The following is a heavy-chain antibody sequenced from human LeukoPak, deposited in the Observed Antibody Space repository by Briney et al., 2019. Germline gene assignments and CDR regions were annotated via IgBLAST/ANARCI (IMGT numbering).Heavy chain of an antibody. Sequence: GGSLRLSCAASGFTFSSYEMNWVRQAPGKGLEWVSAISGSGGSTYYADSVKGRFTISRDNSKNTLYLQMNSLRAEDTAVYYCAKDKRGYCSGGSCYGLGDYFDYWGQGTLVTVSS. J-gene: IGHJ4*02. V-gene: IGHV3-23*01. CDR3: AKDKRGYCSGGSCYGLGDYFDY. D-gene: IGHD2-15*01. CDR1: GFTFSSYE. CDR2: ISGSGGST.